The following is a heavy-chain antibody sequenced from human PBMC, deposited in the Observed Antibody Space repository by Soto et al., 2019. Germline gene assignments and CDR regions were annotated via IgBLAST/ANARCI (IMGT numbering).Heavy chain of an antibody. J-gene: IGHJ6*02. V-gene: IGHV4-59*01. D-gene: IGHD5-12*01. CDR3: ARAPDSGYDYTYYYYGMDV. CDR1: GGSISSYY. Sequence: SETLSLTCTVSGGSISSYYWSWIRQPPGKGLEWIGYIYYSGSTNYNPSLKSRTTLSVDRSKNQFSLKLSSVTAADTAVYYCARAPDSGYDYTYYYYGMDVWGQGTTVTVSS. CDR2: IYYSGST.